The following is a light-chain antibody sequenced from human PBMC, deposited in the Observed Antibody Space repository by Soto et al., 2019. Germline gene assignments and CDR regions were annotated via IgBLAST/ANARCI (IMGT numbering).Light chain of an antibody. J-gene: IGKJ2*01. Sequence: DIQLTQLPPSLSASEGDRVTITCQARHDIKNYLNWYQQKPGKAPKLLIYDADNLQTGVPSRFSGSGAGTEFTFTIGSLQPEDVATYFCQQFDVLPPYTFGQGTKVDIK. CDR2: DAD. CDR1: HDIKNY. V-gene: IGKV1-33*01. CDR3: QQFDVLPPYT.